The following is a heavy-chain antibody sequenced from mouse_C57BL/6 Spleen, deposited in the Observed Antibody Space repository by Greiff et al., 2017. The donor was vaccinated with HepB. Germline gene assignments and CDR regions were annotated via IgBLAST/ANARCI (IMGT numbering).Heavy chain of an antibody. CDR2: IHPNSGST. J-gene: IGHJ2*01. CDR3: ARPDCYCSSYDFDY. CDR1: GYTFTSYW. V-gene: IGHV1-64*01. D-gene: IGHD1-1*01. Sequence: QVQLQQPGAELVKPGASVKLSCKASGYTFTSYWMHWVKQRPGQGLEWIGMIHPNSGSTNYNEKFKSKATLTVVKPSSTAYMQLGNLKTEDSAVYYCARPDCYCSSYDFDYWGQGTTLTVSS.